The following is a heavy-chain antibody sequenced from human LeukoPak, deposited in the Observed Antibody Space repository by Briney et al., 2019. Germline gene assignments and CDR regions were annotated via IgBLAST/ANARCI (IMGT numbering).Heavy chain of an antibody. Sequence: SETLSLTCTVSGGSISTGGYYWSWIRQHPGKGLEWIGNIYYSGSTYYSPSLKSRVTISVDTSKNQFSLRLSSVTAADTAVYYCARAPTRQQQLVYFDYWGQGTLVTVSS. CDR1: GGSISTGGYY. CDR3: ARAPTRQQQLVYFDY. D-gene: IGHD6-13*01. J-gene: IGHJ4*02. V-gene: IGHV4-31*03. CDR2: IYYSGST.